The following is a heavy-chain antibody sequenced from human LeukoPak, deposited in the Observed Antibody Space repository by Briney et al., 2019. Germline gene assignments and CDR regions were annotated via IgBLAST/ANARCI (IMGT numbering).Heavy chain of an antibody. CDR3: AREGRYCSGGSCYIWDY. V-gene: IGHV1-69*06. CDR2: IIPIFGTA. J-gene: IGHJ4*02. Sequence: SVTVSCKASGGTFSSYAISWVRQAPGQGLEWMGGIIPIFGTANYAQKFQGRVTITADKSTSTAYMELSSLRSEDTAVYYCAREGRYCSGGSCYIWDYWGQGTLVTVSS. CDR1: GGTFSSYA. D-gene: IGHD2-15*01.